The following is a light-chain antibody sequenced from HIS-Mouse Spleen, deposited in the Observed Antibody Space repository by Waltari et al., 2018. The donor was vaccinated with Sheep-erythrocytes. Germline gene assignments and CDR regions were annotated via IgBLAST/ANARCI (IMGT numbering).Light chain of an antibody. Sequence: DIQMTQSPTTLSASVGDRVTITCRASQSISSWLAWYQQKPGKAPKLLIYKASSLESGVPSRFSGSGSVTEFTLTISSLQPDDFATYYCQQYNSYPLTFGGGTKVEIK. CDR1: QSISSW. V-gene: IGKV1-5*03. CDR3: QQYNSYPLT. CDR2: KAS. J-gene: IGKJ4*01.